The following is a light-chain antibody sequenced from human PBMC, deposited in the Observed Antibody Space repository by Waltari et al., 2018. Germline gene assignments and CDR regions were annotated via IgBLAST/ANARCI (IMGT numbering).Light chain of an antibody. Sequence: QSVLTQPPSVSEAPRQRVTISCSGSSSNIGSNAYHWYQHLPGKAPKLLIYYDDLLPSGVSDRFSGSKSGTSASLAISGLQSEDEADYYCVAWDDSLNGVIFGGGTKLTVL. CDR2: YDD. CDR3: VAWDDSLNGVI. V-gene: IGLV1-36*01. J-gene: IGLJ2*01. CDR1: SSNIGSNA.